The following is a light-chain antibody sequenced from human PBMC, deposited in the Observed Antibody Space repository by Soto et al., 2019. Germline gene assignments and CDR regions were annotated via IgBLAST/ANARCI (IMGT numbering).Light chain of an antibody. CDR1: SSDVGGYNY. CDR3: SSYAGSNNVF. Sequence: QSALSQPPSASGSPGQSVTISCTGTSSDVGGYNYVSWYQQHPGKAPKLMIYEVSKRPSGVPDRFSGSKSGNTASLTVSGLQADDDSDYYCSSYAGSNNVFFGGGTKLTVL. J-gene: IGLJ2*01. CDR2: EVS. V-gene: IGLV2-8*01.